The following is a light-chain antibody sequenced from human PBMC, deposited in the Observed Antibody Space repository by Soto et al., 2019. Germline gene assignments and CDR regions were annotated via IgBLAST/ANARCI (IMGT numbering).Light chain of an antibody. CDR3: QQYGSFWT. V-gene: IGKV1D-8*03. Sequence: VIWMTQSPSLLSASTGYRVTIRCRMSHGISSYLAWYQQKPGKAPELLIYAASTLQSGVPSRFSGSGSGTDFTLTISRLEPEDFAVYYCQQYGSFWTFGQGTKVDIK. CDR1: HGISSY. J-gene: IGKJ1*01. CDR2: AAS.